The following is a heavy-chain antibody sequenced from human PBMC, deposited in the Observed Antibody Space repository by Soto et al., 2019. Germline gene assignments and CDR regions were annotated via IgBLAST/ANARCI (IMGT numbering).Heavy chain of an antibody. Sequence: GALRLSCAASGFTFSSYSMNWVRQDPGKGLEWVSYISSSSSTIYYADSVKGRFTISRDNAKNSLYLQMNSLRAEDTAVYYCARDLGSSWYPEYFQHWGQGTLVTVSS. D-gene: IGHD6-13*01. CDR3: ARDLGSSWYPEYFQH. CDR2: ISSSSSTI. CDR1: GFTFSSYS. J-gene: IGHJ1*01. V-gene: IGHV3-48*01.